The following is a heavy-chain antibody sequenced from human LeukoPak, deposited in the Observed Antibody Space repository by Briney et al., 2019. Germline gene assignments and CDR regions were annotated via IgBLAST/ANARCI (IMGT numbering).Heavy chain of an antibody. V-gene: IGHV4-34*01. CDR1: GGSFSGYY. J-gene: IGHJ4*02. D-gene: IGHD3-3*01. Sequence: PSETLSLTCAVYGGSFSGYYWSWIRQPPGKGLEWLGEINHSGSTNYNPSLKSRVTISVDTSKNQFSLKLSSVTAADTAVYYCARASYDFWSGRDLFDYWGQGTLVTVSS. CDR2: INHSGST. CDR3: ARASYDFWSGRDLFDY.